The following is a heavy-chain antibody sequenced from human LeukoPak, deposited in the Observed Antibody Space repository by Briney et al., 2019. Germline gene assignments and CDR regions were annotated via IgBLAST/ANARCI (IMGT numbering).Heavy chain of an antibody. V-gene: IGHV1-2*02. J-gene: IGHJ5*02. Sequence: ASVKVSCKASGYTFTGYYMHWVRQAPGQGLEWMGWINPNSGGTNYAQKFQGRVTMTRDTSISTAYMELSRLRSDDTAVYYCARAHIVVVPAASQGSDPWGQGTLVTVSS. CDR1: GYTFTGYY. CDR2: INPNSGGT. D-gene: IGHD2-2*01. CDR3: ARAHIVVVPAASQGSDP.